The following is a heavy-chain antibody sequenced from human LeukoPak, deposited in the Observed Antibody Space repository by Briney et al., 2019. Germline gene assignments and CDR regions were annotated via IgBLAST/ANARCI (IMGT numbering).Heavy chain of an antibody. V-gene: IGHV1-58*02. CDR3: AADSSDQAEVGATH. J-gene: IGHJ4*02. CDR1: GFTFTSSA. Sequence: ASVKVSCKASGFTFTSSAMQWVRQARGQRLEWIGWIVVGSGNTNYVQKFQERVTITRDMSTSTAYMELSSLRSEDTAVYYCAADSSDQAEVGATHWGQGTLVTVSS. CDR2: IVVGSGNT. D-gene: IGHD1-26*01.